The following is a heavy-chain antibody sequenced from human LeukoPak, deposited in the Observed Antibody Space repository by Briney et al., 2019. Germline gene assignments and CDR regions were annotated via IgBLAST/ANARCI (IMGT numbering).Heavy chain of an antibody. J-gene: IGHJ6*02. V-gene: IGHV3-7*01. CDR3: VRDGSDALSLYGMDV. CDR2: VRQDGNKK. Sequence: PGGSLRLSCAASGFSFSSFWMSWVRQAPGKGLEWVANVRQDGNKKNYLDSVKGRFTISRDNTRNSLFLQMSSLRAEDTAVYYCVRDGSDALSLYGMDVWGQGTTVTVSS. D-gene: IGHD3-10*01. CDR1: GFSFSSFW.